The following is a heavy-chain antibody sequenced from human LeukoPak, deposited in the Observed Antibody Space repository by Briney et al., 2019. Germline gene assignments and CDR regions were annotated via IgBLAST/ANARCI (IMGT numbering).Heavy chain of an antibody. CDR3: ARDRLGRITGTTRGPRRNNNWFDP. D-gene: IGHD1-20*01. Sequence: PSETLSLTCGVYGGSFSGYYWSWIRQPPGKGLEWIGEINHSGSTNYNPSLKSRVTISVDTSKNQFSLKLSSVTAADTAVYYCARDRLGRITGTTRGPRRNNNWFDPWGQGTLVTVSS. V-gene: IGHV4-34*01. CDR2: INHSGST. CDR1: GGSFSGYY. J-gene: IGHJ5*02.